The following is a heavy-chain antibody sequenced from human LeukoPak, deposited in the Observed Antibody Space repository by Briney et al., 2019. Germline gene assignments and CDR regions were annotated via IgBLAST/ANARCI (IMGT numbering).Heavy chain of an antibody. D-gene: IGHD6-19*01. CDR1: GFTFSGSA. V-gene: IGHV3-73*01. CDR2: IRSKANSYAT. J-gene: IGHJ6*03. Sequence: PAGGSLRLSCAASGFTFSGSAMHWVRQASGKGLEWVGRIRSKANSYATAYAASVKGRFTISRDDSKNTAYLQMNSLKTEDTAVYYCTSHSSGWYYYYYYMDVWGKGTTVTVSS. CDR3: TSHSSGWYYYYYYMDV.